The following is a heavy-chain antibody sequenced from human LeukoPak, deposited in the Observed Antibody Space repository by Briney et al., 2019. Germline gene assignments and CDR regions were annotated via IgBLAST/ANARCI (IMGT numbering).Heavy chain of an antibody. D-gene: IGHD2-21*02. CDR2: ISAYNGNT. Sequence: ASVKVSCKASGYTFTSYGISWVRQAPGQGLEWMGWISAYNGNTNYAQKLQGRVTMTTDTSTSTVYMELSSLRSEDTAVYYCARPLFDKAYCGGDCFPGGHPDYWGQGTLVTVSS. CDR3: ARPLFDKAYCGGDCFPGGHPDY. CDR1: GYTFTSYG. J-gene: IGHJ4*02. V-gene: IGHV1-18*01.